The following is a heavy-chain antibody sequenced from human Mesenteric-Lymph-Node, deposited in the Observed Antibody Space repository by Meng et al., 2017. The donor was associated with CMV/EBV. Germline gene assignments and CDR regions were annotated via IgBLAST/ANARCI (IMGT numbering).Heavy chain of an antibody. V-gene: IGHV1-69*10. CDR1: GYTFTGHY. CDR3: ARDGVVVVGAIYYYGMDV. CDR2: IIPILGIA. J-gene: IGHJ6*02. Sequence: SVKVSCKTSGYTFTGHYMHWVRQAPGQGLEWMGGIIPILGIANYAQKFQGRVTITADKSTSTAYMELSSLRSEDTAVYYCARDGVVVVGAIYYYGMDVWGQGTTVTVSS. D-gene: IGHD2-15*01.